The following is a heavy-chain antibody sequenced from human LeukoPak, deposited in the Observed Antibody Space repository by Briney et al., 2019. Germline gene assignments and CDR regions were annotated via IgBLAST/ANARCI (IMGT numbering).Heavy chain of an antibody. J-gene: IGHJ4*02. CDR1: GFTFSSYA. CDR3: AKADCSGGSCYRHFDY. CDR2: ISGSGGST. D-gene: IGHD2-15*01. V-gene: IGHV3-23*01. Sequence: GGSLRLSCAASGFTFSSYAMRWVRQAPGKGLEWVSAISGSGGSTYYADSVKGRFTISRDNSKSTLYLQMNSLRAEDTAVYYCAKADCSGGSCYRHFDYWGQGTLVTVSS.